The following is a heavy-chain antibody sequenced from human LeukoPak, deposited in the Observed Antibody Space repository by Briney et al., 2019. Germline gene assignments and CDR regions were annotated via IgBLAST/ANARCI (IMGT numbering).Heavy chain of an antibody. J-gene: IGHJ4*02. CDR3: ARVSGYCSSTSCSHFDY. D-gene: IGHD2-2*03. CDR2: ISAYNGNT. CDR1: GGTFSSYA. V-gene: IGHV1-18*01. Sequence: ASVKVSCKASGGTFSSYAISWVRQAPGQGLEWMGWISAYNGNTNYAQKLQGRVTMTTDTSTSTAYMELRSLRSDDTAVYYCARVSGYCSSTSCSHFDYWGQGTLVIVSA.